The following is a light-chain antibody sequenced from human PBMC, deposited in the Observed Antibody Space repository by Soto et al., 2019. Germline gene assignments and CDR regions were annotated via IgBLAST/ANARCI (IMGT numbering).Light chain of an antibody. CDR2: GAS. J-gene: IGKJ1*01. CDR3: QQYGSSPQT. V-gene: IGKV3-20*01. CDR1: QSVSSSY. Sequence: EMVLTQSPGTLSLSPGERATLSCRASQSVSSSYLAWYQQKPGQAPRLLIYGASSRATGIPDRFSGSGSGTDFTLTISRLEPEDFAVYYCQQYGSSPQTCGQGPKVEIK.